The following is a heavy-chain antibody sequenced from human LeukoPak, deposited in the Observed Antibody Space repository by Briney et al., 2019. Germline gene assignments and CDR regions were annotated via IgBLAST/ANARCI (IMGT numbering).Heavy chain of an antibody. CDR3: ARAEGGSSFEAFDY. CDR2: IYHSGST. Sequence: PSETLSLTCAVSGYSISSGYYWGWIRQPPGKGLEWIGSIYHSGSTYYNPSLKSRVTISVDTSKNQFSLKLSSVTAADTAVYYCARAEGGSSFEAFDYWGQGTLVTVSS. J-gene: IGHJ4*02. D-gene: IGHD6-6*01. CDR1: GYSISSGYY. V-gene: IGHV4-38-2*01.